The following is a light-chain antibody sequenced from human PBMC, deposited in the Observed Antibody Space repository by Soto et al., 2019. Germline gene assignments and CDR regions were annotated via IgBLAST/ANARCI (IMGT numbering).Light chain of an antibody. CDR2: AAS. CDR3: QKYNGAPLT. V-gene: IGKV1-27*01. Sequence: DIQMTQSPSSLSASVGDRVTITCRASHAMSNYLAWYQQKPGKVPKLLIYAASTLQSGVPSRFSGSGSGTDFTLTISSLQTEDVATYYCQKYNGAPLTFGGGTKVEIK. CDR1: HAMSNY. J-gene: IGKJ4*01.